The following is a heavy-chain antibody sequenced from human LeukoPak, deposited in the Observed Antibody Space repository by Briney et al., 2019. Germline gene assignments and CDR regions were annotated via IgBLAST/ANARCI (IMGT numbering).Heavy chain of an antibody. CDR3: AKGDVFTPYYIDY. J-gene: IGHJ4*02. D-gene: IGHD2-21*01. Sequence: PGGSLRLSCAASGFTFTSYAMSWVRQAPGNGLEWVSAITGSGGTTYYAASVKGRFTISRDNSKKTLYLQMSSLRAEDTAIYYCAKGDVFTPYYIDYWGQGTLVTVSS. CDR1: GFTFTSYA. CDR2: ITGSGGTT. V-gene: IGHV3-23*01.